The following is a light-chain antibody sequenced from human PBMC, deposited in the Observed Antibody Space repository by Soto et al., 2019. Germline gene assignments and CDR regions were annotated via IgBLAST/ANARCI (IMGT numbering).Light chain of an antibody. Sequence: QSVLTQPPSVSGAPGQSVTLSCTGSGANIGTYEVHWYQQVPGIAPRLLIQHNFNRPSGVPDRFSGSKSGTSASLTITGLQAGDEAYYYCCSFAGSNSWVFGGGTKVTVL. CDR1: GANIGTYE. J-gene: IGLJ3*02. CDR2: HNF. CDR3: CSFAGSNSWV. V-gene: IGLV1-40*01.